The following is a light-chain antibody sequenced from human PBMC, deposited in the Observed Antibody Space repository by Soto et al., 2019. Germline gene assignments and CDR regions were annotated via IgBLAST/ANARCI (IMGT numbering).Light chain of an antibody. Sequence: QSVLTQPPSVSGAPGQRVTISCTGSSSNTGAGYDVHWYQQVPGTAPKLLIYLRTNRPSGVPDRKSASKSGSSASLAITGLQAEDEGDYYCQSYDTRLSAYVFGTGTKLTVL. CDR3: QSYDTRLSAYV. V-gene: IGLV1-40*01. CDR1: SSNTGAGYD. J-gene: IGLJ1*01. CDR2: LRT.